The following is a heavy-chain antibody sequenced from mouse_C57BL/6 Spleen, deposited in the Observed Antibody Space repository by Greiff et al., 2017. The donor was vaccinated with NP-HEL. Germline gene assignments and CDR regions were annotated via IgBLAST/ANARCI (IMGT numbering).Heavy chain of an antibody. V-gene: IGHV8-8*01. CDR2: IWWDDDK. CDR3: ARMEHYGSSPPECFDV. D-gene: IGHD1-1*01. CDR1: GFSLSTFGMG. J-gene: IGHJ1*03. Sequence: QVTLKESGPGILQPSQTLSLTCSFSGFSLSTFGMGVGWIRQPSGKGLEWLAHIWWDDDKYYNPALKSRLTISKDTSKNQVFLKIANVDTADTATYYCARMEHYGSSPPECFDVWGTGTTVTVSS.